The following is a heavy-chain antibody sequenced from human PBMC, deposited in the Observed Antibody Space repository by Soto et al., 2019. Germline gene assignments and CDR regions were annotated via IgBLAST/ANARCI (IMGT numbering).Heavy chain of an antibody. V-gene: IGHV3-9*01. Sequence: EVQLVESGGGLVQPGRSLRLSCAASGFTFDDYAMHWVRQAPGKGLEWVSGISWNSGSIGYADSVKGRFTISRDNAKNSLYLQMNRLRAEDTALYYCAKSRGVLWFGEFADYWGQGTLVTVSS. CDR2: ISWNSGSI. CDR1: GFTFDDYA. CDR3: AKSRGVLWFGEFADY. D-gene: IGHD3-10*01. J-gene: IGHJ4*02.